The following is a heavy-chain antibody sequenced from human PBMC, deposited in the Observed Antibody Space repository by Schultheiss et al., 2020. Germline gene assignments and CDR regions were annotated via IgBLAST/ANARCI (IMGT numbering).Heavy chain of an antibody. J-gene: IGHJ6*02. Sequence: SVKVSCKASGGTFSSYAISWVRQATGQGLEWMGGIIPIFGTANYAQKFQGRVTITADKSTSTAYMELSSLRSEDTAVYYCARGAAGTYYYYYGRDVWGQVRTGTVAS. D-gene: IGHD6-13*01. V-gene: IGHV1-69*06. CDR1: GGTFSSYA. CDR2: IIPIFGTA. CDR3: ARGAAGTYYYYYGRDV.